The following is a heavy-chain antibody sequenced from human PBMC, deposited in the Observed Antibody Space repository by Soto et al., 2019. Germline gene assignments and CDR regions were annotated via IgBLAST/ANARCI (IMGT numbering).Heavy chain of an antibody. J-gene: IGHJ3*02. Sequence: QVQLVESGGGVDQRGRSLRLSCAASGFTFSSYAMHWVRQAPGKGLEWVAVISYDGSNKNYADSVKGRFTISRDNSKKTLYLQMNSLRAEDTAVFYCARQARPSYDSSGYYYESDAFDISGQGTMVSVSS. CDR2: ISYDGSNK. V-gene: IGHV3-30-3*01. CDR3: ARQARPSYDSSGYYYESDAFDI. D-gene: IGHD3-22*01. CDR1: GFTFSSYA.